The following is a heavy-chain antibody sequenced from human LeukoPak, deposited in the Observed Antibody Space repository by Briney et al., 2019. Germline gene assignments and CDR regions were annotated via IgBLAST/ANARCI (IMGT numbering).Heavy chain of an antibody. CDR2: VYYSGST. D-gene: IGHD2-8*02. CDR3: ARVACTGNNCRPYSYYPMDV. Sequence: SETLSLTCTVSGGSISSGGYYWSWIRQHPGKGLEWIGYVYYSGSTFYNPSLKSRVTISVDTSKSQFSLKLGSVTAADTAVYYCARVACTGNNCRPYSYYPMDVWGQGTTVTVSS. J-gene: IGHJ6*02. V-gene: IGHV4-31*03. CDR1: GGSISSGGYY.